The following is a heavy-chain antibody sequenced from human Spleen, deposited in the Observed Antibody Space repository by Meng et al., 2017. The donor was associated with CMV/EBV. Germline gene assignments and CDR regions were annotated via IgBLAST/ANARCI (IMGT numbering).Heavy chain of an antibody. D-gene: IGHD3-3*01. CDR3: ARGPILGAPGWFFDL. CDR2: IHPNTGGT. V-gene: IGHV1-2*02. CDR1: GYTFTGHY. J-gene: IGHJ2*01. Sequence: ASVKVSCKASGYTFTGHYMHWVRQAPGQGLEWMGWIHPNTGGTNYAQKFQGRVTMTRDTSISTAYMELSSLRSEDTAVYYCARGPILGAPGWFFDLWGRGTLVTVSS.